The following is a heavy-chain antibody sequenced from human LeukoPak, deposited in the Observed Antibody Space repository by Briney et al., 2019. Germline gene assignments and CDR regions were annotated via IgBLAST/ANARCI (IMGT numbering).Heavy chain of an antibody. Sequence: PSETLSLTCTVSGGSISSSNYYWGWIRQPPGKGLEWIGYIYYSGSTNYNPSLKSRVTISVDTSKNQFSLKLSSVTAADTAVYYCARDTYDSSGYYDWGQGTLVTVSS. D-gene: IGHD3-22*01. V-gene: IGHV4-61*01. CDR2: IYYSGST. J-gene: IGHJ4*02. CDR3: ARDTYDSSGYYD. CDR1: GGSISSSNYY.